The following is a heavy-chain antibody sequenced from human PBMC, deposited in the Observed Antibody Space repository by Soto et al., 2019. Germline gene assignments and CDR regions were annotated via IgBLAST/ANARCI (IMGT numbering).Heavy chain of an antibody. V-gene: IGHV3-23*01. J-gene: IGHJ4*02. D-gene: IGHD4-17*01. CDR1: GFTVSSYA. CDR3: AKDYGNFWDPLDY. CDR2: ITGSGDNR. Sequence: EVQLLESGGGLVQPGGSLRLSCAASGFTVSSYAMSWVRQAPGKGLEWVSGITGSGDNRYYADSVKGRFTISGDNSKNTLYLQMNSLRVEDTAVFYCAKDYGNFWDPLDYWGQGTLVTVSS.